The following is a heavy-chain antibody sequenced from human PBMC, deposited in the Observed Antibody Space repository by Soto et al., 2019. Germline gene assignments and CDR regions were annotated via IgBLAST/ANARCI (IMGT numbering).Heavy chain of an antibody. D-gene: IGHD6-13*01. CDR2: ISAYNGNT. J-gene: IGHJ6*02. CDR3: ASFSIAATDPYGMDV. CDR1: GYTFTSYG. V-gene: IGHV1-18*01. Sequence: QVQLVQSGAEVKKPGASMKVSCKASGYTFTSYGISWVRQAPGQGLEWMGWISAYNGNTNYAQKLQGRVTMTTDTSTSTAYMELRSLRSDDTAVYYCASFSIAATDPYGMDVWGQGTTVTVSS.